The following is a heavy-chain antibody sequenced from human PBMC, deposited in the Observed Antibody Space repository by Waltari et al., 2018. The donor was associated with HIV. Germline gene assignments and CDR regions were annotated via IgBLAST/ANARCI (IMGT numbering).Heavy chain of an antibody. CDR3: ATDDFLTY. CDR2: MYTNGTT. J-gene: IGHJ4*02. V-gene: IGHV3-66*01. CDR1: GFNVSANY. Sequence: GGGLVQPGGSLRLSCAVSGFNVSANYMSWVRQAPGKGLEWVSLMYTNGTTYYADSVKGRVTISRDNSKNTVYLQMNDLRAEDTAVYYCATDDFLTYWGQGALVTVSS. D-gene: IGHD7-27*01.